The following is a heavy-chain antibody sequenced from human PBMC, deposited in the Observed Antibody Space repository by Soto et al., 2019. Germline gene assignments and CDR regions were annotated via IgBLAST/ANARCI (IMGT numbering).Heavy chain of an antibody. Sequence: PGGSLRLSCAASGFTFSSFGMNWVRRAPGKGLEWVSLISDRGDTTFHADSVKGRFTISRDNSKNTLYLQMNSLRAEDTAVYYCAKAARTTTLYNFDFWGQGTLVTVSS. J-gene: IGHJ4*02. CDR2: ISDRGDTT. V-gene: IGHV3-23*01. D-gene: IGHD1-1*01. CDR3: AKAARTTTLYNFDF. CDR1: GFTFSSFG.